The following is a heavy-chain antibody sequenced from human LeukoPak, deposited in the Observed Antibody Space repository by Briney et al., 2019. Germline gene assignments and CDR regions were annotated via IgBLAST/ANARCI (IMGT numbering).Heavy chain of an antibody. V-gene: IGHV3-23*01. Sequence: GGSLRLSCAASGFTFSSHAMSWVRQAPGKGLEWVSGISSGGGSTYYADSVKGRFAISRDNSKNTLYLQMNSLRAEDTAVYYCARDSEGVGNYFDYWGQGTLVTVSS. CDR3: ARDSEGVGNYFDY. J-gene: IGHJ4*02. CDR1: GFTFSSHA. CDR2: ISSGGGST. D-gene: IGHD2-15*01.